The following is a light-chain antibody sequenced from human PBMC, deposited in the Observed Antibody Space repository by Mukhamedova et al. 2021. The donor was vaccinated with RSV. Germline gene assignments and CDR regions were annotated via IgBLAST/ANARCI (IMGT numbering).Light chain of an antibody. Sequence: STWASGVSNRFSGSKSGNTASLTISGLQAEDEADYYCSSYTSRSTVVFGGGTKLTVL. CDR2: S. CDR3: SSYTSRSTVV. J-gene: IGLJ2*01. V-gene: IGLV2-14*01.